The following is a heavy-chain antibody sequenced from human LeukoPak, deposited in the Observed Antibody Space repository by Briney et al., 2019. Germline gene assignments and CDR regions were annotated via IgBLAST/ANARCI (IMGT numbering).Heavy chain of an antibody. Sequence: SETLSLTCTVSNGPISGYYWGWIRQPPGNGLEWIGSICYSGSTYYNPSLKSRVTISVDTSKNQFSLRLTSVTAAGTAVYYCARQGRSYGSWGQGTLVTVSS. CDR3: ARQGRSYGS. J-gene: IGHJ4*02. CDR2: ICYSGST. V-gene: IGHV4-39*01. CDR1: NGPISGYY. D-gene: IGHD5-18*01.